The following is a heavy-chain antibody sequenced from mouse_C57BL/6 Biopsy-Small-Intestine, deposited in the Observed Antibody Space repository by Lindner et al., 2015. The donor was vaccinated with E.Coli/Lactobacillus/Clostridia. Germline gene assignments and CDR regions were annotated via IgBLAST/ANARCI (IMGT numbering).Heavy chain of an antibody. V-gene: IGHV2-6*01. Sequence: VQLQESGPGLVAPFTEPVHHMHCLWVLINQLCVDLVRQSPGKGLEWLGVIWGVGSTNYNSALESRLSISKDNSKRQIFLQINSLQTDDSAMYYCASHRPDMSHYVGVMDYWGQGTSVTVSS. CDR2: IWGVGST. D-gene: IGHD1-1*01. CDR3: ASHRPDMSHYVGVMDY. J-gene: IGHJ4*01. CDR1: VLINQLC.